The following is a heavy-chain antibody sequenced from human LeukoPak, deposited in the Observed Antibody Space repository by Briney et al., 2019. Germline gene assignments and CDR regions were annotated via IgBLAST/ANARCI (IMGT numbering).Heavy chain of an antibody. Sequence: GSLRLSCAASGFTVSNNYMTWVRQAPGKGLEWVSVIYGTGSTSYADSVKGRFTTSRDNSKNTLYLQMNSLRVDDTAVYYCARDKGSSWSDAFDVWGQGTTVTVSS. J-gene: IGHJ3*01. V-gene: IGHV3-53*01. CDR1: GFTVSNNY. CDR2: IYGTGST. CDR3: ARDKGSSWSDAFDV. D-gene: IGHD6-13*01.